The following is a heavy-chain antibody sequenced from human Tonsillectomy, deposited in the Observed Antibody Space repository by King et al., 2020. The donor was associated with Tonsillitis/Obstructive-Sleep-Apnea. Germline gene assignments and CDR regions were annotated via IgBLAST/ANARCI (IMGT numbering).Heavy chain of an antibody. D-gene: IGHD6-13*01. CDR1: GGSISSYY. V-gene: IGHV4-59*01. J-gene: IGHJ6*02. CDR2: IYYSGST. Sequence: QLQESGPGLVKPSETLSLTCTVSGGSISSYYWSWIRQPPGKGLEWIGYIYYSGSTNYNHSLKGRVTISVDTSKNQFSLKLGSVTAADTAVYSCARDQEGTASGYYYYGMDVWGQGTTVTVSS. CDR3: ARDQEGTASGYYYYGMDV.